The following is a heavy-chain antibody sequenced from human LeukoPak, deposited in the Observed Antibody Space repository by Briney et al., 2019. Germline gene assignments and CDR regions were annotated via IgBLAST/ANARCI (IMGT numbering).Heavy chain of an antibody. CDR1: GGSFSGYY. V-gene: IGHV4-34*01. J-gene: IGHJ6*03. CDR2: INHSGST. Sequence: SETLSLTCAVYGGSFSGYYWSWIRQPPGKGLEWIGEINHSGSTNYNPSLKSRVTISVDTSKNQFSLKLSSVTAADTAVYYCARVVSRRLYYYYYYMDVWGKGTTVTVSS. D-gene: IGHD2-21*01. CDR3: ARVVSRRLYYYYYYMDV.